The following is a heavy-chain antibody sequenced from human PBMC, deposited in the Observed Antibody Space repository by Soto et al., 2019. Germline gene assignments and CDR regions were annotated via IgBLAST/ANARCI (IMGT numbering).Heavy chain of an antibody. CDR2: IIAYNGNT. J-gene: IGHJ5*02. D-gene: IGHD3-16*01. CDR1: GYTFTSYG. Sequence: QVQLVQSGAEVKKPGASVKVSCKASGYTFTSYGISWVRQAPGQGLEWMGWIIAYNGNTNYAQQLQGRATMTTNTATSKAYMELRSLRSDDTAVYYCARNPVGIKITFGGDHWFDPWGQGTLVTVSS. CDR3: ARNPVGIKITFGGDHWFDP. V-gene: IGHV1-18*01.